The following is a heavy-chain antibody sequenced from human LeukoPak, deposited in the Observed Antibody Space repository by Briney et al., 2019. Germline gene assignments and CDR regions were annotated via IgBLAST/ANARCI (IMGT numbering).Heavy chain of an antibody. CDR2: ISSSGSTI. D-gene: IGHD3-22*01. J-gene: IGHJ4*02. CDR3: AIDSSGYLPLGY. Sequence: HPGGSLRLSCAASGFTFSSYEMNWVRQAPGKGLEWVSYISSSGSTIYYADSVKGRFTISRDNAKNSLYLQMNSLRAEDTAVYYCAIDSSGYLPLGYWGQGTLVTVSS. V-gene: IGHV3-48*03. CDR1: GFTFSSYE.